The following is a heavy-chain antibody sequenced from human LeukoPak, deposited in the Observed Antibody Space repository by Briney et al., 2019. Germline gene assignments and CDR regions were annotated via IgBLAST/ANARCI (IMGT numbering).Heavy chain of an antibody. CDR2: MNPNSGNT. CDR1: GYTFTGYY. J-gene: IGHJ5*02. Sequence: ASVKVSCKASGYTFTGYYMHWVRQATGQGLEWMGWMNPNSGNTGYAQKFQGRVTITRNTSISTAYMELSSLRSEDTAVYYCARGRYYDFWSGYGSPWGQGTLVTVSS. V-gene: IGHV1-8*03. CDR3: ARGRYYDFWSGYGSP. D-gene: IGHD3-3*01.